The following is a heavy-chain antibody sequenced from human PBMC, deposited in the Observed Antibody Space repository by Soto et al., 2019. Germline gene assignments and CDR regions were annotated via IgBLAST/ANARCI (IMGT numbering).Heavy chain of an antibody. D-gene: IGHD3-9*01. CDR3: ARGLTNNYDILTGLDY. CDR2: INHSGST. J-gene: IGHJ4*02. CDR1: GGSFSGYC. V-gene: IGHV4-34*01. Sequence: SETLSLTCAVYGGSFSGYCWNWIRQPPGKGLEWIGEINHSGSTNYNPSLKSRVTISVDTSKNQFSLKLNSVTAADAAVYFCARGLTNNYDILTGLDYWGQAILVTVSS.